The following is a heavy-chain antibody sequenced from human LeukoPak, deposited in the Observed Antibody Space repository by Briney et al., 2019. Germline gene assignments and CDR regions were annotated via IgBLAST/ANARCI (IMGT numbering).Heavy chain of an antibody. Sequence: ASVKVSCKASGYTFTSYGISWLRQAPGQGLEWMGWISAYNGNTNYAQKLQGRVTMTTDTSTSTAYMELSSLRSEDTAVYYCARAYGSGSYYNGPGYWGQGTLVTVSS. CDR1: GYTFTSYG. D-gene: IGHD3-10*01. CDR3: ARAYGSGSYYNGPGY. V-gene: IGHV1-18*01. J-gene: IGHJ4*02. CDR2: ISAYNGNT.